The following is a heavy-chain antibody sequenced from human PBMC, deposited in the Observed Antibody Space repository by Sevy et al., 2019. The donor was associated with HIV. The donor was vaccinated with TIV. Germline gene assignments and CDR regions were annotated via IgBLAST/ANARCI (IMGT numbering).Heavy chain of an antibody. CDR2: INPRSGAI. Sequence: ASVKVSCKASGYTFTGYHIHWVRQAPGQGLEWMGRINPRSGAINNVQKFQGRVTMARDTSMSTVYMELSSLRSDDTAVYYCARETDAVRTQTFDSWGQGTLVTVSS. CDR1: GYTFTGYH. D-gene: IGHD3-10*01. CDR3: ARETDAVRTQTFDS. V-gene: IGHV1-2*02. J-gene: IGHJ4*02.